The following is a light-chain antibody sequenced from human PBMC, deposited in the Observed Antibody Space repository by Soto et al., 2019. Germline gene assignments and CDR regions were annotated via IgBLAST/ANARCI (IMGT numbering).Light chain of an antibody. V-gene: IGKV3-20*01. CDR1: QSVSSSY. J-gene: IGKJ4*02. Sequence: EIVLTQSPGTLSLSPGERATLSCRASQSVSSSYLAWYQQKPGQAPRLLIYDASSRATAIPDRFSGSGAGTDFTLTISRLEPEDFAVDYFQQYGSSLTVGGGTKVEIK. CDR3: QQYGSSLT. CDR2: DAS.